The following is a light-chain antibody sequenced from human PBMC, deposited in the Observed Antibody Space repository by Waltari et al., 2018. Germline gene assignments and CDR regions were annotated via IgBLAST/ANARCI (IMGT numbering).Light chain of an antibody. Sequence: EIVLTQSPGTLSLSPGERATLSCRASQSVSSSYLAWYQQKPGQAPRLLIYGASSRATGIPDRFSGSGSGTDFTLTISRLEPEDFAVYYCQQYCSSPWPMYTFGQGTKLEIK. V-gene: IGKV3-20*01. CDR3: QQYCSSPWPMYT. CDR2: GAS. J-gene: IGKJ2*01. CDR1: QSVSSSY.